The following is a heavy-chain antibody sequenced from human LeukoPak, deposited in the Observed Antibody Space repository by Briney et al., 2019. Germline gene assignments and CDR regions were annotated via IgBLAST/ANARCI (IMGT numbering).Heavy chain of an antibody. CDR2: IVVGSGNT. V-gene: IGHV1-58*02. Sequence: GASVKVSCKASGLTFTSSAMQWVRQARGQRLEWIGWIVVGSGNTNYAQKFQERVTITRDMSTSTAYMELSSLRSEDTAVYYCAAVSLKAGNYWGQGTLVTVSS. J-gene: IGHJ4*02. CDR3: AAVSLKAGNY. CDR1: GLTFTSSA.